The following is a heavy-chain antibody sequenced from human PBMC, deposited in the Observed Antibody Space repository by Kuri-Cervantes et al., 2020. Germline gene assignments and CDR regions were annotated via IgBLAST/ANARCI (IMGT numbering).Heavy chain of an antibody. CDR3: ASTAPRQQPYSPLDY. CDR1: GGTFSSYA. V-gene: IGHV1-69*06. J-gene: IGHJ4*02. CDR2: IIPIFGTA. Sequence: SVKVSCKASGGTFSSYAISWVRQAPGQGLEWMGGIIPIFGTANYAQKFQGRVTITAGKSTSTAYMELSSLRSEDTAVYYCASTAPRQQPYSPLDYWGQGTLVTVSS. D-gene: IGHD6-13*01.